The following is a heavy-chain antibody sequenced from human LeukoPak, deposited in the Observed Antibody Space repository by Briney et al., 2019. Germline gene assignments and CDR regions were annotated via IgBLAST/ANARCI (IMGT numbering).Heavy chain of an antibody. Sequence: GRSLRLSCAASGFTFSSYAMIWVRQAPGKGREWVSAISGNSGITVYADSVKGRFSISRDNSENTLYLQMNSLRADDTAVYYCARGTSCGGDCYSILEYWGQGTLVIVSS. CDR1: GFTFSSYA. V-gene: IGHV3-23*01. D-gene: IGHD2-21*02. J-gene: IGHJ4*02. CDR2: ISGNSGIT. CDR3: ARGTSCGGDCYSILEY.